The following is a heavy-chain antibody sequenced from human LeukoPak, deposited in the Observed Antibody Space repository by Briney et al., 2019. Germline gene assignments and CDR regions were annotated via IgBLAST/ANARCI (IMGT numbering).Heavy chain of an antibody. D-gene: IGHD3-10*01. Sequence: PGGSLRLSCAASGFTFSNYAMSWVRQGPGKGLEWVSAISGSGSGTYYADSVKGRFTISRDNSDNTMYLEMDSLRAEDTAVYYCAKEMAGFGELLALGLDVWGQGTTVIVSS. CDR2: ISGSGSGT. CDR1: GFTFSNYA. J-gene: IGHJ6*02. V-gene: IGHV3-23*01. CDR3: AKEMAGFGELLALGLDV.